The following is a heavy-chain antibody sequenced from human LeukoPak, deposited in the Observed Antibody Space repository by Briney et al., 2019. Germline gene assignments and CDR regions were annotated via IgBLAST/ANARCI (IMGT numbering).Heavy chain of an antibody. CDR3: ARDWRSYGDTISGLVRGPDY. CDR2: IIPIFGTA. CDR1: GGTFSSYA. J-gene: IGHJ4*02. V-gene: IGHV1-69*13. Sequence: ASVKVSCKASGGTFSSYAISWVRQAPGQGLEWMGGIIPIFGTANYAQKFQGRVTITADESTSTAYMELSSLRSEDTAVYYCARDWRSYGDTISGLVRGPDYWGQGTLVTVSS. D-gene: IGHD3-3*01.